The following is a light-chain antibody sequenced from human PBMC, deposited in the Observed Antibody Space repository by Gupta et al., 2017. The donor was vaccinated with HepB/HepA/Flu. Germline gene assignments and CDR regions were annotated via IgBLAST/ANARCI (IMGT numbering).Light chain of an antibody. V-gene: IGKV3-15*01. CDR1: QSVSSN. J-gene: IGKJ4*01. CDR2: GAS. CDR3: QQHKNWPLIT. Sequence: EIVMTQSPATLSVSPGERATLSCRASQSVSSNLAWYKQKPGQAPRLLIYGASTRATGIPARFSGSGYGTEFTLTISSRQSEDFAVYYCQQHKNWPLITFGRGTKVDIK.